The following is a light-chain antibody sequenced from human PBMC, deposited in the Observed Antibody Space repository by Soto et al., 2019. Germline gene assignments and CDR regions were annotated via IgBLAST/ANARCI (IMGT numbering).Light chain of an antibody. J-gene: IGKJ2*01. CDR1: QDIINS. CDR2: DTS. Sequence: DIHMTQSPSSLSASVGDRVTITCQASQDIINSLNWYQQKAGQAPKLLIYDTSNLETGVPSRFSGSGSGTDFTLTISSLQADDIATYYWQQHDNVPYAFGQGTRLEIK. V-gene: IGKV1-33*01. CDR3: QQHDNVPYA.